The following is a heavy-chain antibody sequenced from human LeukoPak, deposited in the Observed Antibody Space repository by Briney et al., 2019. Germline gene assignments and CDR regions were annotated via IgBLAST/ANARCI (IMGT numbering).Heavy chain of an antibody. CDR3: ARYSPSMGVFDY. CDR1: GGSISSYY. V-gene: IGHV4-59*01. Sequence: SETLSLTCTVSGGSISSYYWSWIRQPPGKGLEWIEYIYYSGSTNYNPSLKSRVTISVDTSKNQFSLKLSSVTAADTAVYYCARYSPSMGVFDYWGQGTLVTVSS. J-gene: IGHJ4*02. D-gene: IGHD2-21*01. CDR2: IYYSGST.